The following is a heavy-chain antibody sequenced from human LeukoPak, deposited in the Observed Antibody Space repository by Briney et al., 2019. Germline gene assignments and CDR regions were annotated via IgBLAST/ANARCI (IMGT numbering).Heavy chain of an antibody. CDR3: ARAELSSAFDI. J-gene: IGHJ3*02. V-gene: IGHV4-39*01. D-gene: IGHD3-16*02. Sequence: SETLSLTCTVSGDSISGSSYYWGWIRQPPGKGLEWIGSIYYSGSTYYNPSLKSRVTISVDTSKNQFSLKLSSVTAADTAVYYCARAELSSAFDIWGQGTMVTVSS. CDR2: IYYSGST. CDR1: GDSISGSSYY.